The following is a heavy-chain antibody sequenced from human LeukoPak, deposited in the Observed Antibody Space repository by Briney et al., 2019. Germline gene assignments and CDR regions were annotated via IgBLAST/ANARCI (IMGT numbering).Heavy chain of an antibody. CDR2: IYYSGST. V-gene: IGHV4-39*02. D-gene: IGHD4-23*01. CDR3: ARENGGNPYYYYYMDV. CDR1: GGSISSSSYY. J-gene: IGHJ6*03. Sequence: SETLSLTCTVSGGSISSSSYYWGWIRQPPGKGLEWIGSIYYSGSTYYNPSLKSRVTISVDTSKNQFSLKLSSVTAADTAVYYCARENGGNPYYYYYMDVWGKGTTVTISS.